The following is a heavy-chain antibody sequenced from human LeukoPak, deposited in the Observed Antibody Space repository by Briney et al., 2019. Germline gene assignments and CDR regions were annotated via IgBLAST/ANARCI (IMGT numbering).Heavy chain of an antibody. D-gene: IGHD1-26*01. CDR3: ATPGIVGATRDYYYYGMDV. J-gene: IGHJ6*02. Sequence: SGTLSLTCAVSGGSISSSNWWSWVRQPPGKGLEWIGEIYHSGSTNYNPSLKSRVTISVDKSKNQFSLKLSSVTAADTAVYYCATPGIVGATRDYYYYGMDVWGQGTTVTVSS. CDR2: IYHSGST. CDR1: GGSISSSNW. V-gene: IGHV4-4*02.